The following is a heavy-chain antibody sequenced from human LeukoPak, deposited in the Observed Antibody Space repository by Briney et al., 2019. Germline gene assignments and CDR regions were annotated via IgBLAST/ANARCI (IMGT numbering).Heavy chain of an antibody. CDR1: GGSISSYH. D-gene: IGHD3-10*01. CDR3: ARLEEGYGSGRRGNYYYYYMDV. Sequence: SETLSLTCTVSGGSISSYHWSWIRQPPGKGLEWIGYIHYTGNTNYNPSLKSRVTISVDTSKNQFSLKLSFVTAADTAVYYCARLEEGYGSGRRGNYYYYYMDVWGKGRTVTISS. CDR2: IHYTGNT. V-gene: IGHV4-59*01. J-gene: IGHJ6*03.